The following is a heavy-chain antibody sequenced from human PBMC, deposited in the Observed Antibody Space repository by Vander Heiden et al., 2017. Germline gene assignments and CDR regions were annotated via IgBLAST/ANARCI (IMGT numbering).Heavy chain of an antibody. CDR2: VSYSGST. J-gene: IGHJ6*02. V-gene: IGHV4-39*02. CDR3: TSRGGDNSDMDV. CDR1: GGAISSENYY. Sequence: QLQLQESGPGLVKPSETLSLPCIVYGGAISSENYYWGWVRQTPDMGLEWIASVSYSGSTYYNPSLKSRVSISVDLSKNHFSLKVSSVTAADTAVYYCTSRGGDNSDMDVWGQGTTVTVSS. D-gene: IGHD2-21*02.